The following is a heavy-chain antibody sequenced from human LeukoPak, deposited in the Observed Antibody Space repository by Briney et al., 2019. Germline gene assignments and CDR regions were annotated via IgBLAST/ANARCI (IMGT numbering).Heavy chain of an antibody. CDR1: GGSISSSNW. J-gene: IGHJ6*04. Sequence: SGTLSLTCAVSGGSISSSNWWSWVRQPPGKGLEWIGEIYHSGSTNYNPSLKSRVTISIDRSKKEFSLKLTSLTAADTAVYFCASAKWIYYGLDVWGTGTTVAVSS. V-gene: IGHV4-4*02. D-gene: IGHD4/OR15-4a*01. CDR3: ASAKWIYYGLDV. CDR2: IYHSGST.